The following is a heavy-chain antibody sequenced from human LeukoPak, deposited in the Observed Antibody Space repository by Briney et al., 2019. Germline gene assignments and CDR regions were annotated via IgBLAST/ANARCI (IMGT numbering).Heavy chain of an antibody. Sequence: SDTLPLTCSVSGGSVTIGGFYWGWLRQPPGKGPEWIATIYYTGSTYYNPSLQSRVTISIGTSKNQFSLRLTSVTATDTAVYQCARHSGSGSLSRPFDPWGQGTLVTVSS. CDR3: ARHSGSGSLSRPFDP. CDR2: IYYTGST. CDR1: GGSVTIGGFY. J-gene: IGHJ5*02. D-gene: IGHD3-10*01. V-gene: IGHV4-39*01.